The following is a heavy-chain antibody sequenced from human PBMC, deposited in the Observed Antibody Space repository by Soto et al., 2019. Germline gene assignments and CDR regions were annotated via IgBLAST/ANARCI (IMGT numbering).Heavy chain of an antibody. CDR2: ISGSGDST. CDR3: AKRATGTYFDY. Sequence: GGSLRLSCAASGFTFDDYAMHWVRQAPGKGLEWVSVISGSGDSTYYADSVRGRFTISRDNSKNTLYLQMNSLRAEDTAVYYCAKRATGTYFDYWGQGTLVTVSS. J-gene: IGHJ4*02. CDR1: GFTFDDYA. D-gene: IGHD1-1*01. V-gene: IGHV3-23*01.